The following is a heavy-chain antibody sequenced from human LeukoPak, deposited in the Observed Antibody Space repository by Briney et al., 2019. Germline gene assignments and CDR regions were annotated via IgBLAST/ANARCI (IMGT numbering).Heavy chain of an antibody. CDR3: AAPSGGVVVAATPAFDY. CDR2: IVVGSGNT. Sequence: SVKVSCKASGYTFTSYGISWVRQAPGQGLEWIGWIVVGSGNTNYAQKFQERVTITRDMSTSTAYMELSSLRSEDTAVYYCAAPSGGVVVAATPAFDYWGQGTLVTVSS. V-gene: IGHV1-58*02. D-gene: IGHD2-15*01. CDR1: GYTFTSYG. J-gene: IGHJ4*02.